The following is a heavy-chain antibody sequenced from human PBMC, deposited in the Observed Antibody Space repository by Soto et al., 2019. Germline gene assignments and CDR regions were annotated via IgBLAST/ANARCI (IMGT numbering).Heavy chain of an antibody. CDR3: ARDKATVTTGDYYYYMDV. D-gene: IGHD4-17*01. J-gene: IGHJ6*03. V-gene: IGHV1-3*01. CDR1: GYTFTSYA. CDR2: INAGNGNT. Sequence: ASVKVSCKASGYTFTSYAMHWVRQAPGQRLEWMGWINAGNGNTKYSQKFQGRVTITRDTSASTAYMELSSLRSEDTAVYYCARDKATVTTGDYYYYMDVWGKGTTVTVSS.